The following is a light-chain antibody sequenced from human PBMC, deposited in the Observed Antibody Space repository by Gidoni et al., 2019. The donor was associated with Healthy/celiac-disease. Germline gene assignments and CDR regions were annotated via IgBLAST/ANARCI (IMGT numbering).Light chain of an antibody. CDR3: QQYNSYSVT. CDR2: DAS. V-gene: IGKV1-5*01. Sequence: DIKMTQSPSTLSASVGERVTITRLASQSISNWLAWYQQKPGKAPKLLIYDASSLESGVPSRFGGSGSGTEFTLTISSLQPDDFASYYCQQYNSYSVTFGGGTKVEIK. CDR1: QSISNW. J-gene: IGKJ4*01.